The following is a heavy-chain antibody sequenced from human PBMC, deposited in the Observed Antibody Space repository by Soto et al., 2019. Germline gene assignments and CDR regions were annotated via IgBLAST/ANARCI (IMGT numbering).Heavy chain of an antibody. CDR2: ISGSGGST. J-gene: IGHJ4*02. CDR1: GFTFSSHA. Sequence: GGSLRRSCADSGFTFSSHAMSWLRQAPGKGLEWVSGISGSGGSTYYADSVKGRFTISRDDSKDTLYLQMNSLRAEDTAVYYCARSTTTVTTPIDYWGQGTLVTVSS. CDR3: ARSTTTVTTPIDY. V-gene: IGHV3-23*01. D-gene: IGHD4-17*01.